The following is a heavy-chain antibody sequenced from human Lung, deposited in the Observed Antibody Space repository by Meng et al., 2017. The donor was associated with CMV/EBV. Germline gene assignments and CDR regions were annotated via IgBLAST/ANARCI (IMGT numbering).Heavy chain of an antibody. D-gene: IGHD5-24*01. J-gene: IGHJ4*02. CDR2: ISSSGSTI. Sequence: SSYYWGWVRQAPGKGLEWVSYISSSGSTIYYADSVKGRFTISRDNAKNSLYLQMNSLRAEDTAVYYCARERGRDGYNSGWGKDYWGQGTLVTGSS. CDR3: ARERGRDGYNSGWGKDY. V-gene: IGHV3-48*03. CDR1: SSYY.